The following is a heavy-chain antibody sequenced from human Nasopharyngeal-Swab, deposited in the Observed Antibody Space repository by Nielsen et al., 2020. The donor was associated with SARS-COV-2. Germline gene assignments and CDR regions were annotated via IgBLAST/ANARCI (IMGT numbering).Heavy chain of an antibody. Sequence: GASLKISCAGSGFTFGSFGMTWVRQAPGKGLEWVSYISPSSGYIYYAESLKGRFTISRDNGKNSVYLQMNSLRADDTAVYFCARQDRFYYYLGVWGKGTTVTVSS. D-gene: IGHD3-3*01. CDR2: ISPSSGYI. CDR3: ARQDRFYYYLGV. CDR1: GFTFGSFG. J-gene: IGHJ6*03. V-gene: IGHV3-21*01.